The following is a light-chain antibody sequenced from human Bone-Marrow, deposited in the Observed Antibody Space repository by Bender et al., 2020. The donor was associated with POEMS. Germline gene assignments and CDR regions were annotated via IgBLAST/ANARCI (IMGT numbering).Light chain of an antibody. CDR2: YDD. CDR1: SSNFGNHC. V-gene: IGLV1-36*01. Sequence: QSVVTQPPSLSEAPRQRVTISCSGSSSNFGNHCVNWYQQLPGEAPKLLIYYDDLLTPVVSDRFSASKAGTTDSRAISELQAEDEALYYCSAWDDSLRGWVFGGGTKVTVL. CDR3: SAWDDSLRGWV. J-gene: IGLJ3*02.